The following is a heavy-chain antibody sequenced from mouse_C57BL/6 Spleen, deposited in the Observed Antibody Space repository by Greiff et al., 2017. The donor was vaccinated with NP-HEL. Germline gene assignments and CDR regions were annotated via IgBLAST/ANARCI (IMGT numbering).Heavy chain of an antibody. CDR1: GYTFTDYY. V-gene: IGHV1-76*01. CDR2: IYPGSGNT. CDR3: ARDYRGLDY. J-gene: IGHJ2*01. Sequence: VQRVESGAELVRPGASVKLSCKASGYTFTDYYINWVKQRPGQGLEWIARIYPGSGNTYYNEKFKGKATLTAEKSSSTAYMQLSSLTSEDSAVYFCARDYRGLDYWGQGTTLTVSS. D-gene: IGHD2-12*01.